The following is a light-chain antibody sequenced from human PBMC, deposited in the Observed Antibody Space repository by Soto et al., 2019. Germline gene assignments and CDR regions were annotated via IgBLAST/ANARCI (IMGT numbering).Light chain of an antibody. J-gene: IGKJ2*01. CDR1: QSVRSN. CDR2: DAS. Sequence: ETVLTQSPATLSLSPGERATLSCRASQSVRSNLAWYQHKPGQAPRLLIYDASSRATGIPDRFSGSGSGTDFTLTISRLEPEDFAVYYCQQYGSSPGTFGQGTKLEIK. V-gene: IGKV3-20*01. CDR3: QQYGSSPGT.